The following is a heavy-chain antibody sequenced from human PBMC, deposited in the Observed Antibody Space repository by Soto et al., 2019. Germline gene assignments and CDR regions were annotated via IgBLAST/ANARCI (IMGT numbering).Heavy chain of an antibody. CDR2: ISSGGDTM. Sequence: WGSLLLTCAASGFTFSTYGINWVRQAPGKGLDWLSYISSGGDTMFYADSVNGRFTIYRDNAKNSLYLQMNSLRAEDTAVYYCVRVGSVTTTGQIFDYWGQGTLVT. D-gene: IGHD1-1*01. V-gene: IGHV3-48*03. CDR3: VRVGSVTTTGQIFDY. J-gene: IGHJ4*02. CDR1: GFTFSTYG.